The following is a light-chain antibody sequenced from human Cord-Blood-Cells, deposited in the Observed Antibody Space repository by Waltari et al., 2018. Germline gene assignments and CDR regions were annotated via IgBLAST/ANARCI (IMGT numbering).Light chain of an antibody. V-gene: IGLV2-23*01. Sequence: QAALTQPASVARYPGQSITTPCPGTSIDVGSYNLLPWYQQHPGKAPKPMIYEGSKRPSGVSNRFSGSKSGNAASLTISGLQAEDEADYYCCSYAGSSTWVFGGGTKLTVL. CDR1: SIDVGSYNL. CDR3: CSYAGSSTWV. CDR2: EGS. J-gene: IGLJ3*02.